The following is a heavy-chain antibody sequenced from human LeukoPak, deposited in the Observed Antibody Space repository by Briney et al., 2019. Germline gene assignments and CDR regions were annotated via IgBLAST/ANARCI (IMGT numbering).Heavy chain of an antibody. CDR2: IKSKTDGGTT. CDR1: GFTFSNAW. CDR3: TTEIVDSTMIVVVAYYFDY. D-gene: IGHD3-22*01. Sequence: GGSLRLSCAASGFTFSNAWMSWVRQAPGKGLEWVGRIKSKTDGGTTDYAAPVKGRFTISRDDSKNTLYLQMNSLKTEDTAVYYCTTEIVDSTMIVVVAYYFDYWGQGTLVTVSS. J-gene: IGHJ4*02. V-gene: IGHV3-15*01.